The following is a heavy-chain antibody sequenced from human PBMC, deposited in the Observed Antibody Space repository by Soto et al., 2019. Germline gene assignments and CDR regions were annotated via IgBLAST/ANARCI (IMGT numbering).Heavy chain of an antibody. CDR1: GFSFSDFS. CDR2: INRDSSVI. CDR3: ALDCAGTCWFAY. D-gene: IGHD2-15*01. Sequence: EVQLVESGGGKVQPGGSLRLSCAGSGFSFSDFSMNWVRQAPGKGLEWISYINRDSSVIMYADSLRGRVTISRDNAKNTLFLQINRLRVEDTAVYYCALDCAGTCWFAYWGPVIQVTVSS. V-gene: IGHV3-48*01. J-gene: IGHJ4*02.